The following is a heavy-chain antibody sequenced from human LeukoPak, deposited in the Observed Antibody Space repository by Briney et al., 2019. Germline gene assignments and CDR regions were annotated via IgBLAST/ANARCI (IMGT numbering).Heavy chain of an antibody. V-gene: IGHV1-69*13. CDR2: IIPIFGTA. CDR3: ARALYYYDSSGSALYYFDY. CDR1: GGTFTSYA. D-gene: IGHD3-22*01. J-gene: IGHJ4*02. Sequence: SVKVSCTASGGTFTSYAISWVRQAPGQGLEWMGGIIPIFGTANYAQKFQGRVTITADESTSTAYMALSSLRSEDTAVYYCARALYYYDSSGSALYYFDYWGQGTLVTVSS.